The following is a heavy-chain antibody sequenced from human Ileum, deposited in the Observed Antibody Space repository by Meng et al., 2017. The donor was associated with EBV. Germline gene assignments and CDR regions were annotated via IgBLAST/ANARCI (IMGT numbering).Heavy chain of an antibody. D-gene: IGHD1-1*01. CDR3: ARGTGTTFA. CDR1: GGSVTSGSYY. Sequence: LQESGPGLGKPSEPLSLTCTVSGGSVTSGSYYWGWIRQPPGEGLEWIGYIYYTGSTNYNPSLKSRVTISVDTSKNQFSLNLTSVTAADTAVYYCARGTGTTFAWGQGTLVTVSS. CDR2: IYYTGST. V-gene: IGHV4-61*01. J-gene: IGHJ5*02.